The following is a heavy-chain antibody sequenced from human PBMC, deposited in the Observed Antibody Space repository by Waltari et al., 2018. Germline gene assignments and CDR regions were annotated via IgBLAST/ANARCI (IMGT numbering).Heavy chain of an antibody. J-gene: IGHJ4*02. Sequence: QVQLVQSGAEVKKPGASVKVSCKASGCTFTSYAMHWVCQAPGQRLEWMGWINAGNGNTKYSQKFQGRVTITRDTSASTAYMELSSLRSEDTAVYYCASGDIGSSWGFDYWGQGTLVTVSS. CDR1: GCTFTSYA. CDR2: INAGNGNT. CDR3: ASGDIGSSWGFDY. V-gene: IGHV1-3*01. D-gene: IGHD6-13*01.